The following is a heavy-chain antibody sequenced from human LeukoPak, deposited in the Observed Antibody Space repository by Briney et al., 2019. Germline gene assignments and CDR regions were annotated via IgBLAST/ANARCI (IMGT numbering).Heavy chain of an antibody. CDR3: ARQSGDQSSAWYFDA. CDR2: IHYSGKV. Sequence: PSETLSLTCTVSGGSLSSSGHWWVWIRQPPGKGLEWIGSIHYSGKVYYNPSLKSRVTTSVDTSTDQFSLGLSSATAADTAIYYCARQSGDQSSAWYFDAWGQGTLVTVSS. CDR1: GGSLSSSGHW. J-gene: IGHJ4*02. D-gene: IGHD6-19*01. V-gene: IGHV4-39*01.